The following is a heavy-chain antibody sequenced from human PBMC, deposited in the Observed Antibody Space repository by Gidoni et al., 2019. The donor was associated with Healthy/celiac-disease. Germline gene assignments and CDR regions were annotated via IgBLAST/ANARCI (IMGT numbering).Heavy chain of an antibody. Sequence: EVQLVESGGGLVKPGGSLRLSCAASGFPFSNAWLSWVRQAPGKGLEWVGRIKSKTDGGTTDYAAPVKGRFTISRDDSKNTLYLQMNSLKTEDTAVYYCTTDPIEYSSSSYNWFDPWGQGTLVTVSS. D-gene: IGHD6-6*01. CDR1: GFPFSNAW. CDR2: IKSKTDGGTT. CDR3: TTDPIEYSSSSYNWFDP. V-gene: IGHV3-15*01. J-gene: IGHJ5*02.